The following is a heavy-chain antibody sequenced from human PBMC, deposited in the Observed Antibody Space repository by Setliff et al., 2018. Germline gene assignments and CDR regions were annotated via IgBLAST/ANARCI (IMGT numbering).Heavy chain of an antibody. D-gene: IGHD3-22*01. CDR3: ARLFPYYYGSSGYHALDL. V-gene: IGHV1-2*02. Sequence: GASVKVSCKASGYNFNGYYLNWVRQAPGQGLEWMGWIVPHTGGTRYEKKFEGRVSMTRDTSISTAYMELSGLRSDDTAVYYCARLFPYYYGSSGYHALDLWGQGTMVTVSS. CDR1: GYNFNGYY. CDR2: IVPHTGGT. J-gene: IGHJ3*01.